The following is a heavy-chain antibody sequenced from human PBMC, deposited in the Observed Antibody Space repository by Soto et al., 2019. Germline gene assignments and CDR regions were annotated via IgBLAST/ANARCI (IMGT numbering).Heavy chain of an antibody. J-gene: IGHJ2*01. V-gene: IGHV3-23*01. CDR1: GFTFSTYA. CDR2: ISSSGGTT. D-gene: IGHD3-22*01. CDR3: SAQSSGYSHWYFDL. Sequence: EVQLLESGGGLVQPGGSLRLSCAASGFTFSTYAMSWVRQAPGKGLEWVSGISSSGGTTYNADSVKGRFTISRDNSKNTLYLQMNSLGAEDTAVYYCSAQSSGYSHWYFDLWGRGTLVTVAS.